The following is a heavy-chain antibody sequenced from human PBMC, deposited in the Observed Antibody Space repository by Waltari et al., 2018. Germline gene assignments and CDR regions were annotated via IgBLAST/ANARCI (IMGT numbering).Heavy chain of an antibody. CDR2: IYHSGST. D-gene: IGHD1-7*01. CDR3: ARGYNWNYHYYYYYMDV. Sequence: QVQLQESGPGLVKPSETLSLTCTVSGYSISSGYYWGWIRQPPGKGLEWIGSIYHSGSTYYNPSRKSRVTISVDTSKNQFSLKLSSVTAADTAVYYCARGYNWNYHYYYYYMDVWGKGTTVTVSS. V-gene: IGHV4-38-2*02. J-gene: IGHJ6*03. CDR1: GYSISSGYY.